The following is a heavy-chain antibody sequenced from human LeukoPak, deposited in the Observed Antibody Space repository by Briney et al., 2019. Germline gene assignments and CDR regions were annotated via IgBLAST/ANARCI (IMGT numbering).Heavy chain of an antibody. J-gene: IGHJ4*02. Sequence: GESLKISCKGSGYGFTNYWIGWVRQMPGKGLEWMGIIYPGDSGTRYNPSFQGQVTISADKFISTAYLQWTSLKASDTAMYYCARRDSGWNLFDYWGQGTRITVSS. V-gene: IGHV5-51*01. D-gene: IGHD6-19*01. CDR3: ARRDSGWNLFDY. CDR2: IYPGDSGT. CDR1: GYGFTNYW.